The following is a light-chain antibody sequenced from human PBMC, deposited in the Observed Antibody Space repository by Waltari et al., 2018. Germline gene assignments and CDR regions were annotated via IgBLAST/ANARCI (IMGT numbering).Light chain of an antibody. CDR2: SNN. CDR3: AAWDDSLNVV. Sequence: QSVLTQSPSASGTPGQRVTISCSGSSSHIGRNTVHWYQQLPGTAPKLLIYSNNQRPSGVPDRFSGSKSGTSASLAISGLQSEDEADYYCAAWDDSLNVVFGGGTKLTVL. J-gene: IGLJ2*01. V-gene: IGLV1-44*01. CDR1: SSHIGRNT.